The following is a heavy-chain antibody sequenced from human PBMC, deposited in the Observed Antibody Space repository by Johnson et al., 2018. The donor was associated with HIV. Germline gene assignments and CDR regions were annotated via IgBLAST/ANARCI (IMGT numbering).Heavy chain of an antibody. Sequence: MQLVESGGGLVKPGGSLRLSCAASGFTFTNAWMIWVRQAPGKGLEWISFIGSSDNVIQYADSVRGRFTMSRDNSKNTRFLQMNSLRAEDTAVYYCAKVGRWELLFVLLGSNDALDIWGQGTMVTVSS. V-gene: IGHV3-48*01. CDR2: IGSSDNVI. J-gene: IGHJ3*02. CDR3: AKVGRWELLFVLLGSNDALDI. CDR1: GFTFTNAW. D-gene: IGHD1-26*01.